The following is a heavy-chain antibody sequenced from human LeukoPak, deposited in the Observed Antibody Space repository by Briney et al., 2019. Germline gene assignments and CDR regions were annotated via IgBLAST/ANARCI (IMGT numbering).Heavy chain of an antibody. CDR2: IYSGGST. D-gene: IGHD4-23*01. CDR3: ARESPGGSYFDY. V-gene: IGHV3-53*01. J-gene: IGHJ4*02. CDR1: GFTVSSNY. Sequence: PGGSLRLSCAASGFTVSSNYMSWVRQAPGKGLEWVSVIYSGGSTYYADSVKGRFTISRDNSKNTMSLQMNSLGAEDTAVYYCARESPGGSYFDYWGQGTLVTVSS.